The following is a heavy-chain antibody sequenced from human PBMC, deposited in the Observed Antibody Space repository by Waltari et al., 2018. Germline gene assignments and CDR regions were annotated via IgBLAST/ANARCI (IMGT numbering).Heavy chain of an antibody. CDR2: IIPIFGTA. Sequence: QVQLVQSGAEVKKPGSSVKVSCKASGGTFSSYAISWVRQAPGQGLEWMGGIIPIFGTANYAQKFQGRVTITADESTSTAYMELSSLRSEDTAVYYCASLYYYDSSGYYHWFDPWGQGTLVIVSS. V-gene: IGHV1-69*01. D-gene: IGHD3-22*01. CDR1: GGTFSSYA. J-gene: IGHJ5*02. CDR3: ASLYYYDSSGYYHWFDP.